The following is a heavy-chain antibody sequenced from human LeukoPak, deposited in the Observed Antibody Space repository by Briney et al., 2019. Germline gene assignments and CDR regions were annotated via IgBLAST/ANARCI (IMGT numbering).Heavy chain of an antibody. V-gene: IGHV3-30-3*01. D-gene: IGHD1-20*01. Sequence: PGGSLRLSCAASGFTFSSYAMHWVRQAPGKGLEWVAVISYDGSNKYYADSVKGRFTISRDNSKNTLYLQMNSLRAEDTAVYYCARVPLTGTTWGAHDYWGQGTLVTVSS. CDR3: ARVPLTGTTWGAHDY. CDR1: GFTFSSYA. CDR2: ISYDGSNK. J-gene: IGHJ4*02.